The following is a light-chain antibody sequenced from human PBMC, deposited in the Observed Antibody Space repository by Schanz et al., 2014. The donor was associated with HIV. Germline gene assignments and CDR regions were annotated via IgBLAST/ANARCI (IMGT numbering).Light chain of an antibody. CDR2: EDS. Sequence: QFALTQPPSVSGSPGQSVTISCTGTSSDIGTYNRVSWYQQSPGTAPKLLIYEDSDRPSGIPDRFSGSKSGNTASLTISGLQAEDEADYYCSSYTSSSTLVFGGGTKLTVL. V-gene: IGLV2-18*02. J-gene: IGLJ3*02. CDR3: SSYTSSSTLV. CDR1: SSDIGTYNR.